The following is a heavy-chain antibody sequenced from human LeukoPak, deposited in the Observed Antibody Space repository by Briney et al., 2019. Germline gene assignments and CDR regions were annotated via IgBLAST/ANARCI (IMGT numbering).Heavy chain of an antibody. D-gene: IGHD5-18*01. V-gene: IGHV1-69*06. J-gene: IGHJ6*02. Sequence: ASVNVSCKASGYTFTSYGISWVRQAPGQGLEWMGGIIPIFGTANYAQKFQGRVTITADKSTSTAYMELSSLRSEDTAVYYCASLRAMAAYGMDVWGQGTTVTVSS. CDR3: ASLRAMAAYGMDV. CDR1: GYTFTSYG. CDR2: IIPIFGTA.